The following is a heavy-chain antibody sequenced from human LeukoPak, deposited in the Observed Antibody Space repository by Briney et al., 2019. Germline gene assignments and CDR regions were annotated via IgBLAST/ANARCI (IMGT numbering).Heavy chain of an antibody. J-gene: IGHJ4*02. D-gene: IGHD2-21*02. CDR2: INHSGNT. CDR1: GGSFSVYY. V-gene: IGHV4-34*01. CDR3: ARAEVTTWNY. Sequence: SETLSLTCAVSGGSFSVYYWSWIRQPPGKGLEWIGEINHSGNTNYNPSLKSRVTISVDTSKNQISLNLNSVTAADTAVSYCARAEVTTWNYGGQGTLVTVSS.